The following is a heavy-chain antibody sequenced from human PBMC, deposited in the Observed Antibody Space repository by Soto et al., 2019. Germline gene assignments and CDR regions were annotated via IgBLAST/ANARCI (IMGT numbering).Heavy chain of an antibody. CDR2: IYSGGST. V-gene: IGHV3-66*01. D-gene: IGHD6-13*01. J-gene: IGHJ4*02. CDR1: GFTVSSNY. Sequence: GGSLRLSCAASGFTVSSNYMSWVRQAPGKGLEWVSVIYSGGSTYYADSVKGRFTISRDNSKNTLYLQMNSLRAEDTAVYYCARVAYSSSWYDYWGQGTLVTVSS. CDR3: ARVAYSSSWYDY.